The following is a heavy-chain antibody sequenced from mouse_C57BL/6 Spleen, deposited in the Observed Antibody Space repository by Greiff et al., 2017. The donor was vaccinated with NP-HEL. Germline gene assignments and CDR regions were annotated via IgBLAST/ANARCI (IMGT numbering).Heavy chain of an antibody. V-gene: IGHV5-16*01. J-gene: IGHJ4*01. CDR1: GFTFSDYY. CDR3: ARGGAMDY. CDR2: INYDGSST. Sequence: EVKLVESAGGLVQPGSSMKLSCTASGFTFSDYYMAWVRQVPEKGLEWVANINYDGSSTYYLDSLKSRFIISRDNAKNILYLQMSSLKSEDTATYYCARGGAMDYWGQGTSVTVSS.